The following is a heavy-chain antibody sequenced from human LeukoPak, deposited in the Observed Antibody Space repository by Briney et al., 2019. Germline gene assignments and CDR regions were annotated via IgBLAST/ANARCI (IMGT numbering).Heavy chain of an antibody. CDR1: GYTFTGYY. CDR3: LILQLLYYYDKPPFDY. V-gene: IGHV1-2*02. CDR2: INPNIVGT. D-gene: IGHD3-22*01. Sequence: SSVKVSCKASGYTFTGYYMLWVRQAPGQGLEWMGWINPNIVGTNYAQKHQGRVPMTRDTSNSTAYMEQSRLRSDDTAVYYCLILQLLYYYDKPPFDYWGQGTLVTVSS. J-gene: IGHJ4*02.